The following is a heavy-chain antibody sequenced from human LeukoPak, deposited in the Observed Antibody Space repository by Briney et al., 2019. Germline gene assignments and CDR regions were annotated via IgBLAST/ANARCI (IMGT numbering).Heavy chain of an antibody. CDR1: GYTFTGYY. Sequence: GASVKVSCKAPGYTFTGYYMHWVRQAPGQGLEWMGWINPNSGGTNCAQKFQGRVTMTRDTSISTAYMELSRLRSDDTAVYYCFITMVRGDPSDYWGQGTLVTVSS. J-gene: IGHJ4*02. V-gene: IGHV1-2*02. D-gene: IGHD3-10*01. CDR3: FITMVRGDPSDY. CDR2: INPNSGGT.